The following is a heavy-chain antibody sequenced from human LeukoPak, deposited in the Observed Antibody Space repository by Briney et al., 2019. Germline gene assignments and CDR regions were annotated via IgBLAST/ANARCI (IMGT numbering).Heavy chain of an antibody. J-gene: IGHJ3*02. V-gene: IGHV3-23*01. Sequence: GRSLRLSCAASGFTFSSYAMSWVRQAPGKGLEWVSAISGSGGSTYYADSVKGRFTISRDNSKNTLYLQMNSLRAEDTAVYYCAKDYYDSSGYYGSHDAFDIWGQGTMVTVSS. CDR1: GFTFSSYA. CDR2: ISGSGGST. D-gene: IGHD3-22*01. CDR3: AKDYYDSSGYYGSHDAFDI.